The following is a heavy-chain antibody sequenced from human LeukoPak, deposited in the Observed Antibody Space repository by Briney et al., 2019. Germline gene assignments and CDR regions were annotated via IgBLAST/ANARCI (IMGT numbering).Heavy chain of an antibody. V-gene: IGHV3-73*01. CDR2: IRSKGNSYAT. J-gene: IGHJ2*01. D-gene: IGHD1-1*01. CDR3: TRHDNLNWYFDL. Sequence: PGGAVRLSCAASGFTFSGAAMHWVREASGRGLEWVRRIRSKGNSYATAYAASVKGRFPIARDESMKTAYLQRDSLKNHDTALYYCTRHDNLNWYFDLWGRGTLVTVPS. CDR1: GFTFSGAA.